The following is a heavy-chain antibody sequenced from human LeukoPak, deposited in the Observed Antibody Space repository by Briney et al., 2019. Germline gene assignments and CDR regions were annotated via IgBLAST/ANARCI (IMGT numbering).Heavy chain of an antibody. V-gene: IGHV3-53*01. CDR3: ARGQGALDY. CDR2: IYSGGST. Sequence: PGGSLRLSCAASGFTASSNYMSWVRQAPGKGLEWVSVIYSGGSTYYADSVKGRFTISRDNSKNTLYLQMNSLRAEDTAVYYCARGQGALDYWGQGTLVTVSS. J-gene: IGHJ4*02. CDR1: GFTASSNY.